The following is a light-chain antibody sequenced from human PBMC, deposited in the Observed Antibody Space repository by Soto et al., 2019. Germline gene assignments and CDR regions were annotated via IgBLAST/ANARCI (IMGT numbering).Light chain of an antibody. Sequence: QSVLTQPASVPGSPGQSITISCTGTSNDVGSYDFVSWYQQQPGKAPKLLIYEVSNRPSGVSHRFSGSKSDNTASLTISGLQSEDEADYYCSSSTTFTTLVFGAGTKVTV. V-gene: IGLV2-14*01. CDR3: SSSTTFTTLV. J-gene: IGLJ1*01. CDR2: EVS. CDR1: SNDVGSYDF.